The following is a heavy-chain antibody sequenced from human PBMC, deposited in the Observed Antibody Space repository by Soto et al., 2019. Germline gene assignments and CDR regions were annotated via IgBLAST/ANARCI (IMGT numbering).Heavy chain of an antibody. CDR3: ARDRTDSGYYTNWLDP. CDR1: GGTFGSDA. Sequence: GASVKVSCKASGGTFGSDAITWVRQAPEQGLEWVGRIIPIFGTTNYAQNLQGRVTISADKSTLTSYMELHSLTSGDTALYYCARDRTDSGYYTNWLDPWGQVTQVTV. V-gene: IGHV1-69*06. CDR2: IIPIFGTT. J-gene: IGHJ5*02. D-gene: IGHD3-22*01.